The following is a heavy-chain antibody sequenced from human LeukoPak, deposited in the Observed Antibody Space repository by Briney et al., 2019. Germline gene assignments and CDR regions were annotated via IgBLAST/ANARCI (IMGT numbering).Heavy chain of an antibody. CDR3: ARDPHPPQLVLYYFDY. CDR1: GFSFSSYG. J-gene: IGHJ4*02. D-gene: IGHD6-13*01. V-gene: IGHV3-33*01. CDR2: IWYDGSKE. Sequence: GGSLRLSCAASGFSFSSYGMHWVRQAPGKGLEWVAVIWYDGSKEYYADSVKGRFTISRDNSKNTLYLQMNSLRAEDTAVYYCARDPHPPQLVLYYFDYWGQGTLVTVSS.